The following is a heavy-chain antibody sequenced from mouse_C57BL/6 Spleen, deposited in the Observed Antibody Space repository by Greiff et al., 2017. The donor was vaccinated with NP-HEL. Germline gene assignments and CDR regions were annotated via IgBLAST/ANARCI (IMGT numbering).Heavy chain of an antibody. J-gene: IGHJ4*01. CDR2: IYPGGGYT. CDR3: ARVGYEDAMDY. CDR1: GYTFTNYW. V-gene: IGHV1-63*01. D-gene: IGHD3-1*01. Sequence: VQLQQSGAELVRPGTSVKMSCKASGYTFTNYWIGWAKQRPGHGLEWIGDIYPGGGYTNYNEKFKGKATLTADKSSSTAYMQFSSLTSEESAIYYCARVGYEDAMDYWGQGTSVTVSS.